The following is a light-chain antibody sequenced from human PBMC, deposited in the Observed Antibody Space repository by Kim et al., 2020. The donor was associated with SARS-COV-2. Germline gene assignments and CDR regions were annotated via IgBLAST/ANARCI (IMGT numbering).Light chain of an antibody. V-gene: IGLV1-44*01. Sequence: QSVLTQPPSASGTPGQRVTISCSGSSSNIISNTVKWFQQLPGTAPKLLIYSNNQRPSGVPDRFSGSKSGTSASLAISGLHFEDEADYYCAAWDDTLKAVLFGGGTQLTVL. CDR2: SNN. CDR3: AAWDDTLKAVL. CDR1: SSNIISNT. J-gene: IGLJ2*01.